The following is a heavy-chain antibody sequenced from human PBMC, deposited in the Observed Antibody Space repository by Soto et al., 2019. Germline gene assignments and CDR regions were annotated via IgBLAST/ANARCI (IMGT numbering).Heavy chain of an antibody. Sequence: PGGSLRLSCTASGFTFGDYAMSWFRQAPGKXLEWVGFIRSKAYGGTTEYAASVKGRFTISRDDSKSIAYLQMNSLKTEDTAVYYCTRDGSKGYSYGYYFDYWGQGTLVTVSS. CDR1: GFTFGDYA. V-gene: IGHV3-49*03. D-gene: IGHD5-18*01. CDR2: IRSKAYGGTT. CDR3: TRDGSKGYSYGYYFDY. J-gene: IGHJ4*02.